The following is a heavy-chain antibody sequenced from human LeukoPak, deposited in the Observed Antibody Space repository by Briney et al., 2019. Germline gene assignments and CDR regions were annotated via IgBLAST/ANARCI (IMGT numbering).Heavy chain of an antibody. CDR2: INPSGGST. CDR3: ARVAYYDFWSGYYRRDAFDI. D-gene: IGHD3-3*01. J-gene: IGHJ3*02. Sequence: ASVKVSCKASGYTFTSYYMHWVRQAPGQGLEWMGIINPSGGSTSYAQKFQGRVTITADKSTSTAYMELSSLRSEDTAVYYCARVAYYDFWSGYYRRDAFDIWGQGTMVTVSS. V-gene: IGHV1-46*01. CDR1: GYTFTSYY.